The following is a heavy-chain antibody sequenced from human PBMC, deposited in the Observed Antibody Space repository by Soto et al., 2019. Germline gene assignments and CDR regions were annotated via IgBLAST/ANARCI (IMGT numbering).Heavy chain of an antibody. J-gene: IGHJ4*02. V-gene: IGHV3-30*18. Sequence: PGGSLGLSCAASGFNFCSYGMHWVRQAPGKGLEWVAVISYDGSNKYYADSVKGRFTISRDNSKNTLYLQMNSLRAEDTAVYYCAKERVVVPAATPLFDYWGQGTLVTVSS. CDR1: GFNFCSYG. CDR3: AKERVVVPAATPLFDY. CDR2: ISYDGSNK. D-gene: IGHD2-2*01.